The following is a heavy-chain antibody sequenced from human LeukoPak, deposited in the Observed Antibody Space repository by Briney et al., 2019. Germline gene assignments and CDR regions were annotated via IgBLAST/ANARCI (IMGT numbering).Heavy chain of an antibody. V-gene: IGHV3-23*01. CDR3: AKEPYSDYDPQVDY. CDR2: ISDSGGST. J-gene: IGHJ4*02. Sequence: QTGGSLRLSCAASGFTFSSYAMSWVRQAPGKGLEWVSAISDSGGSTYYADSVKGRFTISRDNSKNTLYLQMNSLRAEDTAVYYCAKEPYSDYDPQVDYWGQGTLVTVSS. CDR1: GFTFSSYA. D-gene: IGHD4-17*01.